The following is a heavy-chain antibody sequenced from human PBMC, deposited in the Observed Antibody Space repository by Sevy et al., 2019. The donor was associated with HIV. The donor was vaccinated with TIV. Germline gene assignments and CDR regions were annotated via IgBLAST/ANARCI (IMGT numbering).Heavy chain of an antibody. J-gene: IGHJ4*02. CDR3: VREGVGGYSYSLDC. Sequence: GGSLRLSCAASGFTFSVYWMSWVRQAPGKGLEWVATMKEDGSDKDYVDSVKGRFTISRDNAKNSLYLQMNSLRAEDTDLYYCVREGVGGYSYSLDCWGQGTLVTVSS. V-gene: IGHV3-7*01. CDR1: GFTFSVYW. CDR2: MKEDGSDK. D-gene: IGHD5-18*01.